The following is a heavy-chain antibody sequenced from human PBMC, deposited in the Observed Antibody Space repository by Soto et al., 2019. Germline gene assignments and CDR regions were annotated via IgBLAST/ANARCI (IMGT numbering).Heavy chain of an antibody. Sequence: QGQLVESGGGVVQPGTSLRLSCAASGFIFSRHGMHWVRQAPGKGLEWVAFTSYDGSNTYYADSVKGRFTISRDNPKNTLFLQINSLRPNDTALYFCAKDRGSYDIWSGTQRYYAMDVWGQGATVTVSS. D-gene: IGHD3-3*01. V-gene: IGHV3-30*18. J-gene: IGHJ6*02. CDR2: TSYDGSNT. CDR3: AKDRGSYDIWSGTQRYYAMDV. CDR1: GFIFSRHG.